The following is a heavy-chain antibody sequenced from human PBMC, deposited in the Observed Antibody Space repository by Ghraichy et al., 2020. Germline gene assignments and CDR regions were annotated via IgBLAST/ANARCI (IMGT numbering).Heavy chain of an antibody. V-gene: IGHV4-59*08. J-gene: IGHJ6*02. CDR3: ARHGKGPMIVVVTHVHPPEVNYYYGMDV. Sequence: SETLSLTCTVSGGSISSYYWSWIRQPPGKGLEWIGYIYYSGSTNYNPSLKSRVTISVDTSKNQFSLKLSSVTAADTAVYYCARHGKGPMIVVVTHVHPPEVNYYYGMDVWGQGTTVTVSS. CDR1: GGSISSYY. D-gene: IGHD3-22*01. CDR2: IYYSGST.